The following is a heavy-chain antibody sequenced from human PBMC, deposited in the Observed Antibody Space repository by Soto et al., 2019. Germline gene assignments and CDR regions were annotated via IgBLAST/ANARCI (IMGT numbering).Heavy chain of an antibody. V-gene: IGHV3-43D*04. Sequence: GGSLRLSCAAAGFDFEDYAMHWVRQVPGKGLEWVSPTNSDGTDSYYMDSVKGRFTISRDNAKNTLYLHVNSLRAEDTAVYYCVKVLARGVGVPRFYFDSWGQGALVTVSS. J-gene: IGHJ4*02. CDR1: GFDFEDYA. CDR2: TNSDGTDS. CDR3: VKVLARGVGVPRFYFDS. D-gene: IGHD2-2*01.